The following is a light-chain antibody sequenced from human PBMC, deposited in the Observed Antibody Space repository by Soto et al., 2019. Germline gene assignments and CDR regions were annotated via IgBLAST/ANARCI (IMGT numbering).Light chain of an antibody. J-gene: IGLJ1*01. CDR1: SSDVGGYNY. Sequence: QSALTQPRSVSGSPGQSVTISCTGTSSDVGGYNYVSWYQQHPGKAPKLMIYTVTKLPSGVPDRFSGSKSDNTASLTISGLQADNEADYYCFSYACSSSYGLGTGTKLTVL. CDR3: FSYACSSSYG. CDR2: TVT. V-gene: IGLV2-11*01.